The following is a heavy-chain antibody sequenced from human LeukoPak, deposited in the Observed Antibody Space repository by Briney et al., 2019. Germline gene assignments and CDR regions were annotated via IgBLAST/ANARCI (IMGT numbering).Heavy chain of an antibody. Sequence: GASVQVSCKASGYTFTSYDINWVRQATGQGLEWMGWMNPNSGNTGYAQKFQGRVTITRNTSISTAYMELNSLRSEDTAVYYCARPTLHGGVLDYWGQGTLVTVSS. CDR3: ARPTLHGGVLDY. CDR1: GYTFTSYD. D-gene: IGHD3-16*01. V-gene: IGHV1-8*03. CDR2: MNPNSGNT. J-gene: IGHJ4*02.